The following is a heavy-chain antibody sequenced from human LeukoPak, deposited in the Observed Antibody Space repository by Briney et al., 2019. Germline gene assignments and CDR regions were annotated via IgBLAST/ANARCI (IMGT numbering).Heavy chain of an antibody. Sequence: TGGSLRLSCAASGFTFSNAWMSWVRQAPGKGLEWVANIKQDGSEKYYVDSVKGRFTISRDNAKNSLYLQMNSLRAEDTAVYYCARDQVKARYSSSSSFDYWGQGTLVTVSS. CDR1: GFTFSNAW. J-gene: IGHJ4*02. CDR2: IKQDGSEK. CDR3: ARDQVKARYSSSSSFDY. V-gene: IGHV3-7*01. D-gene: IGHD6-6*01.